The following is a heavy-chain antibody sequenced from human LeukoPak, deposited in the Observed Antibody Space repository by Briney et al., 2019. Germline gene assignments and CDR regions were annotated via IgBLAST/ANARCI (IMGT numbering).Heavy chain of an antibody. Sequence: GESLKISCKGTGYSFTKYWIGWVRQMPGKGLEWMGIIYPGDSDIRYSPSFQGQVAISADKSISTAYLQWSSLKASDTAMYYCARRGNHDNDNYGGYYFDSWGQGTLVTVSS. CDR1: GYSFTKYW. J-gene: IGHJ4*02. CDR2: IYPGDSDI. V-gene: IGHV5-51*01. CDR3: ARRGNHDNDNYGGYYFDS. D-gene: IGHD4-23*01.